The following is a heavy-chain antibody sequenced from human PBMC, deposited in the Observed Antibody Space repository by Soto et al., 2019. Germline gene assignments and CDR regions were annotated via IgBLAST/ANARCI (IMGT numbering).Heavy chain of an antibody. CDR1: GFTFGHVW. CDR2: IKSKTDGGTS. V-gene: IGHV3-15*01. Sequence: EVQLVESGGGLVKPGGSLRLSCAASGFTFGHVWISWVRQAPGKGLEWVGRIKSKTDGGTSDYAAPVKGRFTISRDDSKHTLDLQMNRLKAEDTAVYYCATGSSLGATRWGQGTLVTVSS. J-gene: IGHJ4*02. D-gene: IGHD3-10*01. CDR3: ATGSSLGATR.